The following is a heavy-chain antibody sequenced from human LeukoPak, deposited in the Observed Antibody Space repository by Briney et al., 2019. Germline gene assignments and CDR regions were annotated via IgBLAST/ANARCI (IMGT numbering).Heavy chain of an antibody. D-gene: IGHD1-26*01. CDR1: GGSIGSSSYY. CDR2: IYYSGST. J-gene: IGHJ4*02. Sequence: SETLSLTCTVSGGSIGSSSYYRGWIRQPPGKGLEWIGSIYYSGSTYYNPSLKSRVTISVDTSKNQFSLKLSSVTAADTAVYYCARIVGASDYWGQGTLVTVSS. CDR3: ARIVGASDY. V-gene: IGHV4-39*01.